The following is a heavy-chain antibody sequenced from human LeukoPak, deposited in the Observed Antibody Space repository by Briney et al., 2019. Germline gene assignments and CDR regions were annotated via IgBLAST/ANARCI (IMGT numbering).Heavy chain of an antibody. CDR1: ARSINISSTE. Sequence: SETLSLIYPVDARSINISSTESGWIRQPRGKGLEWFGSLYLSGSTYNHRSFKSRVTISVDTSKNQFSLKLSSVTAADTAMYYCARHLSDRMPGIDYWGERTLVAVSS. CDR3: ARHLSDRMPGIDY. CDR2: LYLSGST. J-gene: IGHJ4*02. V-gene: IGHV4-39*01. D-gene: IGHD2-2*01.